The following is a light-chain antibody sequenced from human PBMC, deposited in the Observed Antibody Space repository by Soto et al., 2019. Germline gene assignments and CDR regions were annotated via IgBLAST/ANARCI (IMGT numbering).Light chain of an antibody. Sequence: EIVLTQSPGTLSLSPGERATLSCRASQSVSSSYLAWYQQKPGQAPRLLIYGASSRATGIPDRFSGSGSGTDFTLTISRLEPEDFAVYYCQQPGTCGQGTKLEIK. CDR2: GAS. CDR1: QSVSSSY. CDR3: QQPGT. V-gene: IGKV3-20*01. J-gene: IGKJ2*02.